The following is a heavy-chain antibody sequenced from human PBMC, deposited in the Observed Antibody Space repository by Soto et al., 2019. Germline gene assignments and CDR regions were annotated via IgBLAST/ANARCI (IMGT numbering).Heavy chain of an antibody. CDR1: GFTFSDYG. CDR2: IWYDGRND. V-gene: IGHV3-33*01. D-gene: IGHD2-2*01. Sequence: QVQLVESGGGVVQPGRSLRLSCAASGFTFSDYGMHWIHQAPGKGLEWLASIWYDGRNDNYADSVKGRFTISRDNFKNTLYLQMNSLRDEDTAIYYCARDDRYTTSWPIDYWGQGTLVTVST. J-gene: IGHJ4*02. CDR3: ARDDRYTTSWPIDY.